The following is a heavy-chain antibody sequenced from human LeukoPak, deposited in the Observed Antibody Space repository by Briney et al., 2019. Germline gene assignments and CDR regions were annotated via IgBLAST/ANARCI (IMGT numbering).Heavy chain of an antibody. CDR1: GFTFSSYA. CDR3: VRVKGSYFDY. V-gene: IGHV3-48*03. J-gene: IGHJ4*02. Sequence: GGSLRLSCAASGFTFSSYAMSWVRQAPGKGLEWVSYISSSGSAIYYVDSVKGRFTVSRDNAKNSLFLQMNSPRAEDTAVYYCVRVKGSYFDYWGQGALVTVSS. D-gene: IGHD2-15*01. CDR2: ISSSGSAI.